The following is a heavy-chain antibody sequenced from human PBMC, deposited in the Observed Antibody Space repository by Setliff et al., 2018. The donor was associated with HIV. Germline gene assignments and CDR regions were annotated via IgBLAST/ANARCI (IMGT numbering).Heavy chain of an antibody. CDR3: ARRFEYATGYYGLDV. J-gene: IGHJ6*02. CDR1: GASFNGYF. Sequence: SETPSLTCAVYGASFNGYFWNWIRQPPGKGLEWIGEINHSGSTNYNPSLKSRVTISVDRSKNQFSLKLSSVTAADTAVYYCARRFEYATGYYGLDVWGQETTVTV. D-gene: IGHD4-4*01. V-gene: IGHV4-34*01. CDR2: INHSGST.